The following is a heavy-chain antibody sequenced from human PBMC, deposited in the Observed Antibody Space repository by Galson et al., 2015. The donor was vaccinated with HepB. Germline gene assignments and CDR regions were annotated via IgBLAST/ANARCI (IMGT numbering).Heavy chain of an antibody. V-gene: IGHV3-66*01. D-gene: IGHD2-2*01. CDR3: ASMPQMFIVTKKDYFDN. CDR1: GFTVGDNY. J-gene: IGHJ4*02. CDR2: IYSGGNT. Sequence: SLRLSCAASGFTVGDNYMSWVRQPPGKGLEWVSVIYSGGNTVYADSVKGRFTISRDNSKNTLYLQMNSLRPEDTAVYYCASMPQMFIVTKKDYFDNWGQGTLVTVPS.